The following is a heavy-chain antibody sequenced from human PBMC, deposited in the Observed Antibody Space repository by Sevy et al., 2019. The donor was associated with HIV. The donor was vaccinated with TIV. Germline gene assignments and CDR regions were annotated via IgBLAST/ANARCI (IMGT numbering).Heavy chain of an antibody. V-gene: IGHV3-21*01. CDR1: GFTFNYHF. Sequence: GGSLRLSCAASGFTFNYHFMNWVRQVPGKGLERVSYISSASSYINYSDSVKGRFTISRDNAKNLVFLEMNNLRPEDTAVYFCARGDYYDSLYYFDYWGQGTLVTVSS. J-gene: IGHJ4*02. CDR3: ARGDYYDSLYYFDY. D-gene: IGHD3-22*01. CDR2: ISSASSYI.